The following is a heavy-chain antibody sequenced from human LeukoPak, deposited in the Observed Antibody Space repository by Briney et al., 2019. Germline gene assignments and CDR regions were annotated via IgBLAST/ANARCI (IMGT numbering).Heavy chain of an antibody. V-gene: IGHV3-7*01. CDR3: ARDDDWNYEDY. Sequence: GGSLRLSCAASGFTVSSNYMSWVRQAPGKGLEWVANIKQDGSEKYYVDSVKGRFAISRDNAKNSLYLQMNSLRVEDTAVYYCARDDDWNYEDYWGQGTLVAVSS. CDR1: GFTVSSNY. D-gene: IGHD1-7*01. J-gene: IGHJ4*02. CDR2: IKQDGSEK.